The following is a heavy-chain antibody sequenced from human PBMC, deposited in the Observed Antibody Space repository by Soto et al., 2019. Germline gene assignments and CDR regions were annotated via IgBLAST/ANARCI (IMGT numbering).Heavy chain of an antibody. Sequence: QVQLVQSGAEVKKPGASVKVSCKASGYTFTSYDINWVRQATGQGLEWMGWMNPNSGNTGYAQKFQGRVTMTRNTSISTAYMELSSLRSEDTAVYYCAREGKSTRFEPMGAFDIWGQGTMVTVSS. CDR1: GYTFTSYD. J-gene: IGHJ3*02. CDR2: MNPNSGNT. V-gene: IGHV1-8*01. CDR3: AREGKSTRFEPMGAFDI. D-gene: IGHD2-8*01.